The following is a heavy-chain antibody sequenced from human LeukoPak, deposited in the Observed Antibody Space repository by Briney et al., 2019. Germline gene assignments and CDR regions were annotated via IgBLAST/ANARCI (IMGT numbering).Heavy chain of an antibody. CDR3: ARGGRGSAAVVAPRSFDI. V-gene: IGHV3-53*01. CDR1: GFTVSSTH. CDR2: TYTGGNS. Sequence: GGSPRLSCAASGFTVSSTHMVWVRQAPGKGLEWVSVTYTGGNSYYAGSVKGRFIISRDISKNTLYLQMNSLRAEDSALYYCARGGRGSAAVVAPRSFDIWGQGTMVTVSS. J-gene: IGHJ3*02. D-gene: IGHD3-22*01.